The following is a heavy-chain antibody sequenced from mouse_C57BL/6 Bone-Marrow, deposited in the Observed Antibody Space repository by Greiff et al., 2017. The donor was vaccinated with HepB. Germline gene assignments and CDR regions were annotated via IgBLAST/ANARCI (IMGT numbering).Heavy chain of an antibody. CDR1: GYTFTSYW. Sequence: QVQLQQPGAELVKPGASVKMSCKASGYTFTSYWITWVKQRPGQGLEWIGDIYPGSGSTNYNEKFKSKATLTVDTSSSTAYMQLSSLTSEDSAVYYWARGEGYDYGGTPFAYWGQGTLVTVSA. V-gene: IGHV1-55*01. CDR3: ARGEGYDYGGTPFAY. J-gene: IGHJ3*01. CDR2: IYPGSGST. D-gene: IGHD2-4*01.